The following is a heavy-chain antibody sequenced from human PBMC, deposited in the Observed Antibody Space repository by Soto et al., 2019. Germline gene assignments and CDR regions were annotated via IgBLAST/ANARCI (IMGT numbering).Heavy chain of an antibody. CDR1: GGSFSGYY. J-gene: IGHJ6*02. Sequence: QVQLQQWGAGLLKPSETLSLTCAVYGGSFSGYYWSWIRQPPGKGLEWIGEINHSGSTNYNPSLKMRATISVDTSNQFSLKLSSVTAADTAVYYCARPTRQWLGLRYYYGMDVWGQGTTVTVSS. CDR3: ARPTRQWLGLRYYYGMDV. V-gene: IGHV4-34*01. D-gene: IGHD6-19*01. CDR2: INHSGST.